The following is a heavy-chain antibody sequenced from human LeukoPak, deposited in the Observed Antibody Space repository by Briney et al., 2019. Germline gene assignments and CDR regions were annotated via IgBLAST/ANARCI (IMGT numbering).Heavy chain of an antibody. J-gene: IGHJ5*02. CDR1: GYTFTSYD. CDR2: MNPNSGNT. Sequence: ASVKVSRKASGYTFTSYDINWVRQATGQGLEWMGWMNPNSGNTGYAQKFQGRVTITRNTSISTAYMELSSLRSEDTAVYYCARGKYSSSAWWFDPWGQGTLVTVSS. CDR3: ARGKYSSSAWWFDP. V-gene: IGHV1-8*03. D-gene: IGHD6-6*01.